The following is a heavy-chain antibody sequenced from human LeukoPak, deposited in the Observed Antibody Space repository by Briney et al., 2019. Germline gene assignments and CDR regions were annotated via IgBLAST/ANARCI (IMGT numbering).Heavy chain of an antibody. D-gene: IGHD3-22*01. J-gene: IGHJ3*02. Sequence: SETLSLTCTVSGGSISSYYWSWIRQPPGKGLEWIGYIYYSGSTSYNPSLKSRVTISVDTSKNQFSLKLSSVTAADTAVYYCARLYYYDSSSVAFDIWGQGTMVTVSS. CDR3: ARLYYYDSSSVAFDI. V-gene: IGHV4-59*01. CDR1: GGSISSYY. CDR2: IYYSGST.